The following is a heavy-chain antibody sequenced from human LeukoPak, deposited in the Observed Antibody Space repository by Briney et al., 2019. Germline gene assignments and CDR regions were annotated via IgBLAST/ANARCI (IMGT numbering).Heavy chain of an antibody. CDR3: ARGRYCSSTSCYTRDNWFDP. V-gene: IGHV4-34*01. CDR1: GGSFSGYY. CDR2: INHSGST. J-gene: IGHJ5*02. D-gene: IGHD2-2*02. Sequence: SETLSLTCAVYGGSFSGYYWSWVRQPPGKGLEWIGEINHSGSTNYNPSLKSRVTISVDTSKNQFSLKLSSVTAADTAAYYCARGRYCSSTSCYTRDNWFDPWGQGTLVTVSS.